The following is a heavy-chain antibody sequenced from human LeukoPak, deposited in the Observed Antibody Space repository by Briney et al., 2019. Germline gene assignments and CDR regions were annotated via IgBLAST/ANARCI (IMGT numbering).Heavy chain of an antibody. CDR1: GYTFTSYA. V-gene: IGHV1-2*02. CDR3: ARDLDDYGDYFFDY. Sequence: ASVKVSCKASGYTFTSYAMNWVRQAPGQGLEWMGWINPNSGGTNYAQRFQGRVTMTRDTSISTAYMELSRLRSDDTAVYYCARDLDDYGDYFFDYWGQGTLVTVSS. CDR2: INPNSGGT. D-gene: IGHD4-17*01. J-gene: IGHJ4*02.